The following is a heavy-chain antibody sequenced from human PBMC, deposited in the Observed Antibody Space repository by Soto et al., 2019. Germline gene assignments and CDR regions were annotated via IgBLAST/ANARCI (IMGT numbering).Heavy chain of an antibody. V-gene: IGHV1-18*01. CDR2: ISAYNGNT. Sequence: GASVKVSCKASGYTFTSYGISWVRQAPGQGLEWMGWISAYNGNTNYAQKLQGRVTMTTDTSTSTAYMELRSLRSDDTAVYYCARVKEWGVFGELLHPDYWGQGTLVTVSS. J-gene: IGHJ4*02. CDR1: GYTFTSYG. D-gene: IGHD3-10*02. CDR3: ARVKEWGVFGELLHPDY.